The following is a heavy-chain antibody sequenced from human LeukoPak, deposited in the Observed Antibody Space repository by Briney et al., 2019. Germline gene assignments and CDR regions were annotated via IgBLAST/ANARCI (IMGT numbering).Heavy chain of an antibody. CDR3: ARTAQYSSSWYARSPPPASYFDY. CDR1: GFTFSDYY. D-gene: IGHD6-13*01. CDR2: ISIISSYT. V-gene: IGHV3-11*06. J-gene: IGHJ4*02. Sequence: GGSLRLSCAASGFTFSDYYMSWIRQAPGKGLEWVSYISIISSYTNYADSVKGRFTISRDNAKNSLYLQMNSLRAEDTAVYYCARTAQYSSSWYARSPPPASYFDYWGQGTLVTVSS.